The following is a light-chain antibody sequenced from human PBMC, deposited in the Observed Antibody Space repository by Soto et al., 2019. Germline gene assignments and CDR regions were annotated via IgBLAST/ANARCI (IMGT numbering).Light chain of an antibody. Sequence: QSVLTQPPSASGTPGQRVTISCSGSSSNIGSNTVNWYQQLPGTAPKLPIYSNNQRPSGVPDRVSGSKSGTSASLAISGLQSEDEADYYCAAWDDSLNGRVVFGGGTKLTVL. CDR3: AAWDDSLNGRVV. J-gene: IGLJ2*01. CDR1: SSNIGSNT. V-gene: IGLV1-44*01. CDR2: SNN.